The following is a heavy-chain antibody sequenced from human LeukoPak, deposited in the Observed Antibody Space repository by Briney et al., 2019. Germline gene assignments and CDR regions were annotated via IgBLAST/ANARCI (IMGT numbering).Heavy chain of an antibody. CDR3: ARVDSSSWYETGYFDL. CDR1: GGTFSSYA. CDR2: IIPILGIA. D-gene: IGHD6-13*01. V-gene: IGHV1-69*04. J-gene: IGHJ2*01. Sequence: SVKVSCKASGGTFSSYAISWVRQAPGQGLEWMGRIIPILGIANYAQKFQGRVTITADKSTSTAYMEPSSLRSEDTAVYYCARVDSSSWYETGYFDLWGRGTLVTVSS.